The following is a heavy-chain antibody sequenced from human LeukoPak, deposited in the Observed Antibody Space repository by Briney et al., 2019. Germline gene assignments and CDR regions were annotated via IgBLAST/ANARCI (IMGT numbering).Heavy chain of an antibody. D-gene: IGHD6-13*01. CDR1: GGSISSSSYY. CDR2: IYYSGST. CDR3: ARLRAAALDY. J-gene: IGHJ4*02. Sequence: PSETLSLTCTVSGGSISSSSYYWGWIRQPPGKGLEWIGSIYYSGSTYYNPSLKSRVTISVDTSKNQFSLKLSSVTAADTAVYYCARLRAAALDYWGQGTLVTASS. V-gene: IGHV4-39*01.